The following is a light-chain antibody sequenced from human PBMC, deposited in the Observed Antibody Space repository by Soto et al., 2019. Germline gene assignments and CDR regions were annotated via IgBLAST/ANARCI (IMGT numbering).Light chain of an antibody. V-gene: IGLV2-14*01. J-gene: IGLJ2*01. Sequence: QSALTQPASVSGSPGQSITISCTGTSSDVGGYNYVSWYQQHPGKAPKLMIYDDSNRPSGVSNRFSGSKSGNTASLTISGLQAEDEVDYYCSSYTSSSTLVVFGGGTKLTVL. CDR1: SSDVGGYNY. CDR3: SSYTSSSTLVV. CDR2: DDS.